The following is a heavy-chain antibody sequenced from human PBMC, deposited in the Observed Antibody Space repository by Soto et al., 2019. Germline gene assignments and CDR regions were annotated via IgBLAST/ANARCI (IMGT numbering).Heavy chain of an antibody. D-gene: IGHD2-2*02. CDR3: AKSPXKLTREVVPAAIPHFDY. CDR2: ISGSGGST. Sequence: GGSLRLSCAASGFTFSSYAMSWVRQAPGKGLERVSAISGSGGSTYYADSVKGRFTISRDNSKNTLYLQMNSLRAEDTAVYYCAKSPXKLTREVVPAAIPHFDYWGQGTLVTVSS. V-gene: IGHV3-23*01. CDR1: GFTFSSYA. J-gene: IGHJ4*02.